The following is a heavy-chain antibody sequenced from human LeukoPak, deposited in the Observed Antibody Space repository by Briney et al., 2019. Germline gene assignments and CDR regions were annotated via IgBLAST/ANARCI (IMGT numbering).Heavy chain of an antibody. CDR2: ISHDGNII. CDR3: ARGYYYGLDV. V-gene: IGHV3-30-3*01. Sequence: GGSLRLSCAASGFTFSNYAMHWVRQAPGKGLEWVAVISHDGNIIYYADSVKGRFTVSRDNAKNSQFLQMDSLRAEDTAVYYCARGYYYGLDVWGQGTTVTVSS. J-gene: IGHJ6*02. CDR1: GFTFSNYA.